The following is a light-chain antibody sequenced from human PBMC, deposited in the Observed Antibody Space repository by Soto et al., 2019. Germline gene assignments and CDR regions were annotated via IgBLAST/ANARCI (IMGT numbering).Light chain of an antibody. J-gene: IGKJ4*01. CDR3: LQYYSYPFT. Sequence: DIQMTQSPSTLSASVGDRVTITCRASQSISTPLAWYQQKPGEAPNVLIYKASSLESGVPSRFSGSGSGAEFTLTISSLQPDDFATYYCLQYYSYPFTFGGGTKVDIK. V-gene: IGKV1-5*03. CDR2: KAS. CDR1: QSISTP.